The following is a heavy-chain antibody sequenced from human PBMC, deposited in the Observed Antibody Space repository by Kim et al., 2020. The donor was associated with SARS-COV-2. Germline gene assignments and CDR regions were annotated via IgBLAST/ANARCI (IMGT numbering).Heavy chain of an antibody. Sequence: SETLSLTCTVSGGSISSYYWSWIRQPPGKGLEWIGYIYYSGSTNYNPSLKSRVTISVDTSKNQFSLKLSSVTAADTAVYYCAREVSGDGYNLSYWYFDLWGRGTLVTVSS. CDR1: GGSISSYY. D-gene: IGHD5-12*01. CDR2: IYYSGST. J-gene: IGHJ2*01. CDR3: AREVSGDGYNLSYWYFDL. V-gene: IGHV4-59*01.